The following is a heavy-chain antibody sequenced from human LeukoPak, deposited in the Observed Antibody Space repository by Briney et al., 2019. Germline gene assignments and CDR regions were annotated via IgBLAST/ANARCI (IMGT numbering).Heavy chain of an antibody. CDR1: GLTLSNYG. J-gene: IGHJ4*02. CDR2: ISGSGGST. V-gene: IGHV3-23*01. CDR3: AKRGVVIRVILVGFHKEAYYFDS. D-gene: IGHD2-21*01. Sequence: GGSLRLSCAVSGLTLSNYGMSWVRQAPGKGLEWVAGISGSGGSTNYADSVKGRFVISRDTPRNTLYLQMNSLRAEDTAVYFCAKRGVVIRVILVGFHKEAYYFDSWGQGGLVTVSS.